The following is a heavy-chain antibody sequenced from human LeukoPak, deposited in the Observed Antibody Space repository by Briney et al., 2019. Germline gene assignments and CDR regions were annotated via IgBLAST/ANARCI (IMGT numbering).Heavy chain of an antibody. CDR3: ARGDRYSYNWFDP. CDR2: IYSSGST. D-gene: IGHD5-18*01. CDR1: GGSISSYY. V-gene: IGHV4-59*01. Sequence: SETLSLTCTVSGGSISSYYWSWIRQPPGKGLEWIGYIYSSGSTNYNPSLKSRVTISVDTSENQFSLKLSSVTAADTAVYYCARGDRYSYNWFDPWGQGTLVTVSS. J-gene: IGHJ5*02.